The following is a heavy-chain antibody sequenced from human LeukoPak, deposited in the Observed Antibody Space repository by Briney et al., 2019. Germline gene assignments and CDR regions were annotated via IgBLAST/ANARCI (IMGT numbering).Heavy chain of an antibody. D-gene: IGHD4-11*01. CDR3: AKRYTTGQFGNQLDY. Sequence: GGSLRLSCAAPGFIFSDYYMDWVRQAPGEGLEWVAYIYSDAINTKYADSVKGRFTVSRDNSKNTLYLQMNSLRAEDTAVYYCAKRYTTGQFGNQLDYWGQGTLVTVSS. J-gene: IGHJ4*02. CDR2: IYSDAINT. V-gene: IGHV3-30*02. CDR1: GFIFSDYY.